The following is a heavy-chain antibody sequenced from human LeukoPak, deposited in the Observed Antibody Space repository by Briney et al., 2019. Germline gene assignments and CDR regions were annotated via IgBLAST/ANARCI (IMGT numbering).Heavy chain of an antibody. D-gene: IGHD6-13*01. V-gene: IGHV3-21*01. CDR3: ARVAVAGPTGWFDP. J-gene: IGHJ5*02. CDR1: GFTLNSYT. CDR2: ISSTSSYI. Sequence: TGGSLRLSCAASGFTLNSYTLSWVRQAPGKGLEWVSSISSTSSYIHYADSVKGRFTISRDNPDNVVYLQMNSLRAEDTAVYYCARVAVAGPTGWFDPWGQGTLVTVSS.